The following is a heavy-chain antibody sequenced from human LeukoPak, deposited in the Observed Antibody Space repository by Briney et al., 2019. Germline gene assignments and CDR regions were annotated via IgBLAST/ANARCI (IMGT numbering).Heavy chain of an antibody. CDR2: ISYDGSNK. CDR3: AKDPGEVIVINYFDY. CDR1: GFTFSSYG. Sequence: GRSLRLSCAASGFTFSSYGMHWVRQAPGKGLEWVAVISYDGSNKYYADSVKGRFTISRDNSKNTLYPQMNSLRAEDTAVYYCAKDPGEVIVINYFDYWGQGTLVTVSS. J-gene: IGHJ4*02. D-gene: IGHD3-16*02. V-gene: IGHV3-30*18.